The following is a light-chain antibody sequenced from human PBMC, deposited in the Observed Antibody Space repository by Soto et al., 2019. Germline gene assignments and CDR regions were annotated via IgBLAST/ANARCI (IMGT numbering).Light chain of an antibody. J-gene: IGKJ5*01. CDR1: ESLSSN. CDR3: QQYNTWSSIT. CDR2: GAS. V-gene: IGKV3-15*01. Sequence: EIVMTQSPATLSVSPGEIVTLSCRASESLSSNLAWYQQKPGQAPSLLMYGASTRATGIPARFSGSGSGTEFTPTISGLQSEDFAVYYCQQYNTWSSITFGQGTRLEIK.